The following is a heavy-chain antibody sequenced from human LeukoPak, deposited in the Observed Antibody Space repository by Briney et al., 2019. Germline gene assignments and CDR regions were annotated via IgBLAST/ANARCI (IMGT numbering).Heavy chain of an antibody. J-gene: IGHJ4*02. CDR3: TKATKWLAFDD. Sequence: SETLSLTCTVSGGSISSYYWSWIRQPPGKGLGWIGYIYYSGITNYNPSLKSGVTISIDTSKNQLSLHLASVTAADTAVYYCTKATKWLAFDDWGRGTLVTVSS. D-gene: IGHD6-19*01. V-gene: IGHV4-59*01. CDR1: GGSISSYY. CDR2: IYYSGIT.